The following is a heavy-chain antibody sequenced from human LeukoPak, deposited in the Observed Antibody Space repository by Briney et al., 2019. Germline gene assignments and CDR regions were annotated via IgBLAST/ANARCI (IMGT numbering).Heavy chain of an antibody. V-gene: IGHV3-21*01. CDR1: GFTFSSYS. Sequence: PGGSLRLSCAASGFTFSSYSMNWVRQAPGKGLEWVSSVSSSSSYIYYADSVKGRFTISRDNAKNSLYLQMNSLRAEDTAVYYCARARRNYYGSSEKDVKYFDYWGRGTLVTVSS. CDR2: VSSSSSYI. J-gene: IGHJ4*02. D-gene: IGHD3-22*01. CDR3: ARARRNYYGSSEKDVKYFDY.